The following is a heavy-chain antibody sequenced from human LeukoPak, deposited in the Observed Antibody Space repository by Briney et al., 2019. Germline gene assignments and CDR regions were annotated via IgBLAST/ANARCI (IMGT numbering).Heavy chain of an antibody. J-gene: IGHJ4*02. CDR1: GGSFSGYY. D-gene: IGHD6-19*01. CDR2: INHSGST. CDR3: ARGQGYSSGWYAYYFDY. V-gene: IGHV4-34*01. Sequence: SETLSLTCAVYGGSFSGYYWSWIRQPPGKGLEWIGEINHSGSTNYNPSLKSRVTISVDTSKNQFSLKLSSVTAADTAVYYCARGQGYSSGWYAYYFDYWGQGTLVTVSS.